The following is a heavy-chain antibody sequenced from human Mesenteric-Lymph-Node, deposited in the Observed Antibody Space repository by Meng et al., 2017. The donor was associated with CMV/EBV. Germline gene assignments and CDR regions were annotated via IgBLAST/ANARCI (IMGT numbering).Heavy chain of an antibody. V-gene: IGHV1-69*01. J-gene: IGHJ4*02. CDR3: ARDLDRIGVDY. CDR1: GGTFSSYA. Sequence: WKASGGTFSSYAISWVRQAPGQGLEWMGGIIPIFGTANYAQKFQGRVTITADESTSTAYMELSSLRSEDTAVYYCARDLDRIGVDYWGQGTLVTVSS. CDR2: IIPIFGTA. D-gene: IGHD2-15*01.